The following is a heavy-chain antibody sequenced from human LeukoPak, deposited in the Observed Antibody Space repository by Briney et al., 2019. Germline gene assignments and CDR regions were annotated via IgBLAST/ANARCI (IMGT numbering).Heavy chain of an antibody. V-gene: IGHV1-3*03. Sequence: ASVKVSCKASGYTFTNYAMHWVRQAPGQRLEWMGWINAVNGNTKYSQEFQGRVTITRDTSASTAYMELSSLRSEDMAVYYCARRGGSTNFDYWGQGTLVTVSS. J-gene: IGHJ4*02. CDR3: ARRGGSTNFDY. D-gene: IGHD1-26*01. CDR1: GYTFTNYA. CDR2: INAVNGNT.